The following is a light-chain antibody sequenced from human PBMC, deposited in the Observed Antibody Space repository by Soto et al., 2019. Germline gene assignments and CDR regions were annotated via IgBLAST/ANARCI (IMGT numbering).Light chain of an antibody. J-gene: IGKJ1*01. V-gene: IGKV3-20*01. Sequence: EIVLTQSPGTLSLSPGERSTLSCRASQSVSSYYLAWCQQKPGQAPRLLIYGASSRATGIPDRFSGSGSGTDFTLTISRLEPEDFAVYYCQQYGNSPQTFGQGT. CDR2: GAS. CDR3: QQYGNSPQT. CDR1: QSVSSYY.